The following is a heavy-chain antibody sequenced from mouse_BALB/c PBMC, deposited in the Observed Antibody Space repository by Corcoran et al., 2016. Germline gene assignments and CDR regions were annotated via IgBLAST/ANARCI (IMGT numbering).Heavy chain of an antibody. V-gene: IGHV4-1*02. CDR2: INPDSSTI. Sequence: EVKLLESGGGLVQPGGSLKLSCAASGFDFSRYWMSWVRQAPGKGLEWIGEINPDSSTINYTPSLKDKFIISRDNAKNTLYLQMSKVRSEDTALYYCARHYDYDGYFDVWGAGTTVTVSS. CDR1: GFDFSRYW. CDR3: ARHYDYDGYFDV. J-gene: IGHJ1*01. D-gene: IGHD2-4*01.